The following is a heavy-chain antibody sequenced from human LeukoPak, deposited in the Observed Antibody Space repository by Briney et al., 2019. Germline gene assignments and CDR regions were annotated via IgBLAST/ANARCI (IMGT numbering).Heavy chain of an antibody. V-gene: IGHV4-38-2*02. CDR3: ARLGYCSSTSCYTGNFDY. CDR1: GYSISSGYY. Sequence: SETLSLTCTVSGYSISSGYYWGWIRQPPGKGLEWIGSIYHSGSTYYSPSLKSRVTISVDTSKNQFSLKLSSVTAADTAVYYCARLGYCSSTSCYTGNFDYWGQGTLVTVSS. CDR2: IYHSGST. J-gene: IGHJ4*02. D-gene: IGHD2-2*02.